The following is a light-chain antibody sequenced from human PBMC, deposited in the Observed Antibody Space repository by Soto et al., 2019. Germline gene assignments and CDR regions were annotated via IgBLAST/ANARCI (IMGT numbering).Light chain of an antibody. CDR2: AVS. CDR1: QSVSSN. Sequence: EIVMTQSPATLSGSPGERATLSCRASQSVSSNLAWYQQKPGQAPRLLIYAVSTRATGIPDRLTGSGSGTDFTLSISRLEPEDFAVYYCQQYGGPTETFGQGTKVDIK. CDR3: QQYGGPTET. V-gene: IGKV3-20*01. J-gene: IGKJ1*01.